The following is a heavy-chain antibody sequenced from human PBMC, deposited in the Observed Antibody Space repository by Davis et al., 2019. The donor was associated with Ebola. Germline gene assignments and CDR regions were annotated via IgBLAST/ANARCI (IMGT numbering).Heavy chain of an antibody. CDR2: IYYRGTT. V-gene: IGHV4-59*08. CDR3: ARHETRRGSIIEYFFDY. D-gene: IGHD3-10*01. CDR1: GGSISNYY. J-gene: IGHJ4*02. Sequence: SETLSLTCTVSGGSISNYYWSWIRQPPGKGLEWIGYIYYRGTTSYNPSLKSRVTISVDTSKNQFSLRVSSVTAADTAVYYCARHETRRGSIIEYFFDYWGQGTLVTVSS.